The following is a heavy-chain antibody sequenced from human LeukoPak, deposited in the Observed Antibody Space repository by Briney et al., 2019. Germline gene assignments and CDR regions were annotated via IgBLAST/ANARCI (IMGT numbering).Heavy chain of an antibody. Sequence: PSETLSLTCTVSGGSISGYYWSWIRQPPGKGLEWIGYIYYSGSTNYNPSLKSRVTISVDTSKNQFSLKLSSVTAADTAVYYCARVINDFWSGYYLDYWGQGTLVTASS. D-gene: IGHD3-3*01. V-gene: IGHV4-59*01. CDR2: IYYSGST. CDR3: ARVINDFWSGYYLDY. J-gene: IGHJ4*02. CDR1: GGSISGYY.